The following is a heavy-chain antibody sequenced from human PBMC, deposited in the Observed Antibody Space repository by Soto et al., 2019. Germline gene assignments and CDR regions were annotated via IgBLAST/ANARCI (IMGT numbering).Heavy chain of an antibody. CDR2: RMQDGREN. CDR3: ARYTLCDSDFVS. CDR1: GDTFTNYW. D-gene: IGHD2-2*02. V-gene: IGHV3-7*01. Sequence: CALSGDTFTNYWVAGGRKAPGKALEWVANRMQDGRENHYVDSVKGRVTLSRDNGKKSLYLQMTCLVVKHTAIYYCARYTLCDSDFVSWGQGALVAVSS. J-gene: IGHJ4*02.